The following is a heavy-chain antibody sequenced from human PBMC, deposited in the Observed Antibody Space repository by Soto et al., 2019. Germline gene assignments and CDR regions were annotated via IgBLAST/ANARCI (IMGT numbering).Heavy chain of an antibody. Sequence: QVQLVQSGAEVRKPGASVKVSCEASGYTFTSYDIYWVRQATGRGLEWMGWMNPSTGNSGYAQKFQGRVTMTSDTSISTAHMELSSLRSEDTAVYYCARRAETNGWNGFGADKYYFDFWGQGTLVTVSS. CDR1: GYTFTSYD. V-gene: IGHV1-8*01. CDR3: ARRAETNGWNGFGADKYYFDF. D-gene: IGHD1-1*01. CDR2: MNPSTGNS. J-gene: IGHJ4*02.